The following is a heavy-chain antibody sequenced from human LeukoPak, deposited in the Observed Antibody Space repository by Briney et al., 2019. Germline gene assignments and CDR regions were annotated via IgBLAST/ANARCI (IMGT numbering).Heavy chain of an antibody. CDR3: ARGRKSDGVDP. CDR2: MYNGGET. CDR1: GGSISTYS. J-gene: IGHJ5*02. D-gene: IGHD1-26*01. V-gene: IGHV4-59*08. Sequence: PSETLSLTCTVSGGSISTYSWSWIRQPPGRGLEWIGVMYNGGETNYNPSVKSRVTISIDTSKNQVFLRLSSVTAADTAVYYCARGRKSDGVDPWGQGTLVTVSS.